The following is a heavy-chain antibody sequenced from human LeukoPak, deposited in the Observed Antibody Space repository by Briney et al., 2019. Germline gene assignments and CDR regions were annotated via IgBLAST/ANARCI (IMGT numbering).Heavy chain of an antibody. J-gene: IGHJ5*02. D-gene: IGHD4-23*01. CDR3: ARSVEYWFDP. CDR1: GYSISSGYY. V-gene: IGHV4-38-2*02. Sequence: SETLSLTCTVSGYSISSGYYWGWIRQPPGKGLEWIGSIYHSGSTYYNPSLKSRVSISVETSKNQFSLKLSSVTAADTAVYYCARSVEYWFDPWGQGTLVTVSS. CDR2: IYHSGST.